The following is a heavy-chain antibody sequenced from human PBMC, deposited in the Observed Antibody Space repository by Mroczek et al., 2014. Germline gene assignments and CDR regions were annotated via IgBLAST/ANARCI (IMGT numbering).Heavy chain of an antibody. CDR1: GDSVSSNSAA. D-gene: IGHD2-15*01. V-gene: IGHV6-1*01. CDR2: TYYRSKWYN. CDR3: ARDRYCSGGSCRRWFDP. Sequence: QVQLQQSGPGLVKPSQTLSLTCAISGDSVSSNSAAWNWIRQSPSRGLEWLGRTYYRSKWYNDYAVSVKSRITINPDTSKNQFSLQLNSVTPEDTAVYYCARDRYCSGGSCRRWFDPWGQGTLVTVSS. J-gene: IGHJ5*02.